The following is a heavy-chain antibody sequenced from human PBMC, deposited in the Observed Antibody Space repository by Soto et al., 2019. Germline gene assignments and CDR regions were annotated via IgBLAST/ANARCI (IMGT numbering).Heavy chain of an antibody. J-gene: IGHJ4*02. D-gene: IGHD3-22*01. Sequence: GGSLRLSCAASGFTFDDYAMHWVRQAPGKGLEWVSGISWNSGSIGYADSVKGRFTISRDNAKNSLYLQMNSLRAEDTALYYCAKASSTRTNYYDSSGYDYWGQGTLVTVSS. CDR3: AKASSTRTNYYDSSGYDY. CDR1: GFTFDDYA. CDR2: ISWNSGSI. V-gene: IGHV3-9*01.